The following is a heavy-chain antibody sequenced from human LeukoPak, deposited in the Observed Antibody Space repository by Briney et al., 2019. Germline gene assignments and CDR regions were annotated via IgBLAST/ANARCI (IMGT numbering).Heavy chain of an antibody. D-gene: IGHD3-22*01. Sequence: GGSLRLSCAASGFTFSSYAMHWVRQAPGKGLGWVAVISYDGSNKYYADSVKGRFTISRDNSKNTLYMQMNSLRAEDTAVYYCARDPYYYDSSGYIDYWGQGTLVTVSS. CDR3: ARDPYYYDSSGYIDY. V-gene: IGHV3-30*04. CDR1: GFTFSSYA. J-gene: IGHJ4*02. CDR2: ISYDGSNK.